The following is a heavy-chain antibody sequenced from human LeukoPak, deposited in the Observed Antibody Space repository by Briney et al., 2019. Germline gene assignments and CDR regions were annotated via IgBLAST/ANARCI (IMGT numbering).Heavy chain of an antibody. D-gene: IGHD4-23*01. V-gene: IGHV3-21*04. J-gene: IGHJ4*02. CDR2: IRFTGSYI. CDR3: AKENSGYYFDY. CDR1: GFTFSHYS. Sequence: GGSLRLSCDASGFTFSHYSMNWVRQAPGKGLEWVSSIRFTGSYIYYADSVKGRFTISRDNSKNTLYLQMNSLRAEDTAVYYCAKENSGYYFDYWGQGTLVTVSS.